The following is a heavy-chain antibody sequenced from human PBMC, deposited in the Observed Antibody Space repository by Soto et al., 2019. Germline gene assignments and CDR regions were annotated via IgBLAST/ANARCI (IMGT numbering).Heavy chain of an antibody. CDR3: ARAAMGGSSWPFDY. Sequence: QVQLQESGPGLWKLSGTRSLTCAVSGGSIGISNGGSWVRHPPGKGLEGIGEIYHSGSTNYNPSLKSRVTISVDKSKNQFSLKLSSVTAADTAVYYCARAAMGGSSWPFDYWGQGTLVTVSS. D-gene: IGHD6-13*01. V-gene: IGHV4-4*02. CDR1: GGSIGISNG. J-gene: IGHJ4*02. CDR2: IYHSGST.